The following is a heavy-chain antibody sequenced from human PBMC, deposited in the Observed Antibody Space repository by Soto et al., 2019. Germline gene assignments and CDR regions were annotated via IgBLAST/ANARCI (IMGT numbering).Heavy chain of an antibody. D-gene: IGHD3-10*01. CDR2: IFYSGTT. J-gene: IGHJ2*01. CDR3: ARQVGSGCCYFDL. V-gene: IGHV4-39*01. Sequence: QLQLQESGPGLVKPSETLSLTCTVSGGSISTSRYYWGWIRQPPGKGLEWIGSIFYSGTTYYNPSLKSRVTISVDTSKNQFSLKLTSVTAADTAVYYCARQVGSGCCYFDLWGRGTLVTVSP. CDR1: GGSISTSRYY.